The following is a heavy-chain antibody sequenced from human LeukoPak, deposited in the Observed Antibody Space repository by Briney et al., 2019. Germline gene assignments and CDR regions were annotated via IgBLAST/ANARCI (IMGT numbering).Heavy chain of an antibody. CDR3: ARDWQITMIGRVFDY. Sequence: PGGSLRLSCAASGFTFSSYWMSWVRQAPGKGLEWVANIKQDGSEKYYVDSVKGRFTISRDNAKNSLYLQMNSLRAEDTAVYYCARDWQITMIGRVFDYWGQGTLVTVSS. J-gene: IGHJ4*02. CDR2: IKQDGSEK. V-gene: IGHV3-7*01. D-gene: IGHD3-22*01. CDR1: GFTFSSYW.